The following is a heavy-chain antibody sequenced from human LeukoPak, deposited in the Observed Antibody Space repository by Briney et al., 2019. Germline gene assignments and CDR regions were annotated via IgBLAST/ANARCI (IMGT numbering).Heavy chain of an antibody. D-gene: IGHD1-26*01. J-gene: IGHJ4*02. Sequence: PGGSLRLSCAASGFTFSNFWMHWVRQAPGKGLVWVSRIGPDVTTTDYADSVKGRFSISRDNAKNMLYLQMNSLRAEDTAVYYCVKGDLLRTRSVFDYWGQGTLVTVSS. CDR1: GFTFSNFW. CDR3: VKGDLLRTRSVFDY. CDR2: IGPDVTTT. V-gene: IGHV3-74*01.